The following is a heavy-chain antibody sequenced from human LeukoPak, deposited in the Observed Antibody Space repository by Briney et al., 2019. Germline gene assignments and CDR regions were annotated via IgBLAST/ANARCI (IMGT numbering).Heavy chain of an antibody. V-gene: IGHV3-7*01. D-gene: IGHD3-10*01. CDR3: AREALTPYYYGSGSGPRPDY. CDR1: GFTFTTFW. CDR2: IKQDGSEK. Sequence: GGSLRLSCAASGFTFTTFWMSWVRQAPGKGLEWVANIKQDGSEKYYVDSVKGRFTISRDNAKNSLYLQMNSLRAEDTAVYYCAREALTPYYYGSGSGPRPDYWGQGTLVTVSS. J-gene: IGHJ4*02.